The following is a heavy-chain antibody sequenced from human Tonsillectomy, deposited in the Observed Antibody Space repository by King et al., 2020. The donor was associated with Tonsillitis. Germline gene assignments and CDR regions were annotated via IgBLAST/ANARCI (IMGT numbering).Heavy chain of an antibody. Sequence: QLVQSGAEVKKPGSSVKVSCKASGGPFSSYAISWVRQAPGQGLEWLGVIIPIFGTANYAQKLQGRVTITADKSTSTAYMELSSLRSGDTAVYYCARGVGVTYFDYWGQGTLVTVSS. CDR2: IIPIFGTA. J-gene: IGHJ4*02. CDR1: GGPFSSYA. CDR3: ARGVGVTYFDY. D-gene: IGHD1-26*01. V-gene: IGHV1-69*14.